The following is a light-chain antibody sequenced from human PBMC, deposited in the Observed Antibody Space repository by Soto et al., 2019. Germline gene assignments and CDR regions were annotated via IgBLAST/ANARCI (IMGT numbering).Light chain of an antibody. CDR3: QQSYSTPWT. Sequence: DIQMTQSPSSLSASVGDRFTIXXRASQSISSYLNWYQQKPGKAPKLLIYAASSLQSGVPSRFSGSGSGTDFTLTISSLQPEDFATYYCQQSYSTPWTFGQGTKVDIK. V-gene: IGKV1-39*01. CDR1: QSISSY. J-gene: IGKJ1*01. CDR2: AAS.